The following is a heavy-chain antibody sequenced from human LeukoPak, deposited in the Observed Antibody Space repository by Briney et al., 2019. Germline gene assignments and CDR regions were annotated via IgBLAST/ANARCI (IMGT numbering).Heavy chain of an antibody. CDR1: GFTFCSYS. Sequence: GGSLRLSCAASGFTFCSYSMNWVRQAPGKGLEWVSYISSSSSTIYYADSAKGRFTISRDNAKNSLYLQMNSLRAEDTAVYYCARDIYYDSSGYYGSVYWGQGTLVTVSS. CDR2: ISSSSSTI. CDR3: ARDIYYDSSGYYGSVY. D-gene: IGHD3-22*01. V-gene: IGHV3-48*04. J-gene: IGHJ4*02.